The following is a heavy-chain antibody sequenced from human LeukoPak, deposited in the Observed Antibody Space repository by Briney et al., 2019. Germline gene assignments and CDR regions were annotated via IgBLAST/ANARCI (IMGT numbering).Heavy chain of an antibody. Sequence: SETLSLTCTVSGGSISSSSYYWGWIRQPPGKGLEWIGSIYYSGSTYYNPSLKSRVTISVDTSKNQFSLKLSSVTAADTAVYYCARYSGYYDSSGYYDYWGQGTLVTVSS. CDR3: ARYSGYYDSSGYYDY. CDR1: GGSISSSSYY. J-gene: IGHJ4*02. CDR2: IYYSGST. V-gene: IGHV4-39*07. D-gene: IGHD3-22*01.